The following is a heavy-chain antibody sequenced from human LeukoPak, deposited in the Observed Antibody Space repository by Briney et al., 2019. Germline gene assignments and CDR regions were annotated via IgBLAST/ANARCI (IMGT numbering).Heavy chain of an antibody. Sequence: GASVKVSCRASGYSFTSHDINWVRQATGQGLEWMGWMNPNSGNTGYTQKFQDRVTMTRNTSISTAYLELSSLRSEDTAVYYCATERLDIVVVPAAIEPSLSYGMDVWGQGTTVTVSS. D-gene: IGHD2-2*02. V-gene: IGHV1-8*01. CDR1: GYSFTSHD. J-gene: IGHJ6*02. CDR2: MNPNSGNT. CDR3: ATERLDIVVVPAAIEPSLSYGMDV.